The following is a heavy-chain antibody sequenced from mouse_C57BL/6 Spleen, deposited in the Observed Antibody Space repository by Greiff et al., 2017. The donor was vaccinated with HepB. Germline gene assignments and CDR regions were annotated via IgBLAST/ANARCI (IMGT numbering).Heavy chain of an antibody. Sequence: EVKLMESGGDLVKPGGSLKLSCAASGFTFSSYGMSWVRQTPDKRLEWVATISSGGSYTYYPDSVKGRFTISRDNAKNTLYLQMSSLKSEDTAMYYCARHGYYYGSSYWFAYWGQGTLVTVSA. CDR2: ISSGGSYT. CDR3: ARHGYYYGSSYWFAY. J-gene: IGHJ3*01. D-gene: IGHD1-1*01. V-gene: IGHV5-6*01. CDR1: GFTFSSYG.